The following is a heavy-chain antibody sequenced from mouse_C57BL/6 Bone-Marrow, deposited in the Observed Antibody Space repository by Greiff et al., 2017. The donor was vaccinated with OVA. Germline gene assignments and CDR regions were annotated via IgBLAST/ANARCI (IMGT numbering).Heavy chain of an antibody. CDR1: GYSFTGYF. CDR2: INPYNGDT. CDR3: ARGGGYYPFAY. V-gene: IGHV1-20*01. D-gene: IGHD2-3*01. J-gene: IGHJ3*01. Sequence: VQLKQSAPELVKPGDSVKISCKASGYSFTGYFMNWVMQSHGKSLEWIGRINPYNGDTFYNQKFKGKATLTVDKSSSTAHMELRSLTSEDSAVYYCARGGGYYPFAYWGQGTLVTVSA.